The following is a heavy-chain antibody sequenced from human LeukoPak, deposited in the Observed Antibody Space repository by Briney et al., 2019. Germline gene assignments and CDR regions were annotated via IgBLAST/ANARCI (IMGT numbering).Heavy chain of an antibody. J-gene: IGHJ4*02. V-gene: IGHV1-2*02. CDR3: ARGTYDFWSGYPDY. Sequence: ASVKVSCKASGYTFTGYYMHWVRQAPGQGLEWMGWINPNSGGTNYAQKFQGRVTVTRDTSTSTAYMELSRLRSDDTAVYYCARGTYDFWSGYPDYWGQGTLVTVSS. CDR1: GYTFTGYY. CDR2: INPNSGGT. D-gene: IGHD3-3*01.